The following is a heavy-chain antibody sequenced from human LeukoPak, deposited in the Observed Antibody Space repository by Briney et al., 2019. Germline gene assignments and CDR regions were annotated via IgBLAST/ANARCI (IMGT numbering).Heavy chain of an antibody. J-gene: IGHJ4*02. CDR3: ARAAYCSGGSCYSFNGNYFDY. Sequence: SETLSLTCTVSGGSISSYYWSWLRQPPGKGLEWVGYIYYSESTNYNPSLKSRVTISVDTSKNQFSLKLSSVTAADTAVYYCARAAYCSGGSCYSFNGNYFDYWGQGTLVTVSS. V-gene: IGHV4-59*01. D-gene: IGHD2-15*01. CDR1: GGSISSYY. CDR2: IYYSEST.